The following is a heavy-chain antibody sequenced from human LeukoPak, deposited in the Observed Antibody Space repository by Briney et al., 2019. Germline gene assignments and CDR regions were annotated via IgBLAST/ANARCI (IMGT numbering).Heavy chain of an antibody. J-gene: IGHJ4*02. CDR3: ARWGSDYGGNLYYFDY. D-gene: IGHD4-23*01. CDR1: GGSISSYY. Sequence: SETLSLTCTVSGGSISSYYWSWIRQPPGKGLEWIGYIYYSGSTYYNPSLKSRVTISVDTSKNQFSLKLSSVTAADTAVYYCARWGSDYGGNLYYFDYWGQGTLVTVSS. CDR2: IYYSGST. V-gene: IGHV4-59*08.